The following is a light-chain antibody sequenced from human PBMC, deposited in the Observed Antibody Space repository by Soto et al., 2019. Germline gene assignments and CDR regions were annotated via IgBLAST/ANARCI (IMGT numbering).Light chain of an antibody. CDR3: QQYEKSPLT. Sequence: EIVLTQSPSTLSLSPVDRATLSFRSSQSLSRYFLAWYQQKPGQAPRLLIYDASNRATGVPDRFSGSGSGTDFTLTISRLESEDFAVYHCQQYEKSPLTFGGGTKVDIK. V-gene: IGKV3-20*01. CDR1: QSLSRYF. CDR2: DAS. J-gene: IGKJ4*01.